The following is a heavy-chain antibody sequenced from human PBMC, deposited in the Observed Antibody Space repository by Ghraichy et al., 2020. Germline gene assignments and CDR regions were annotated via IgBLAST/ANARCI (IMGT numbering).Heavy chain of an antibody. V-gene: IGHV4-38-2*01. Sequence: LNISCGVSDYSIHSGYYWGWVRQPPGKGLEWIGSLYFGGSTYYNPSLKSRVTISVDTSQKQLSLNLTSVTAADTAIYFCVGLYSNYAIDRWGQGTLVTVSS. CDR2: LYFGGST. D-gene: IGHD4-11*01. J-gene: IGHJ4*02. CDR3: VGLYSNYAIDR. CDR1: DYSIHSGYY.